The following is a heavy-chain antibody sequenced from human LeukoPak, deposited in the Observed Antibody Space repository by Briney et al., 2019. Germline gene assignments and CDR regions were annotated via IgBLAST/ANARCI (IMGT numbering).Heavy chain of an antibody. CDR3: AREFGGVIVMGYYFDY. CDR1: EFTFSSYS. Sequence: PGGSLRLSCAASEFTFSSYSMNWVRQAPGKGLEWVSSISSSSSYIYYADSVKGRFTISRDNAKNSLYLQMNSLRAEDTAVYCCAREFGGVIVMGYYFDYWGQGTLVTVSS. J-gene: IGHJ4*02. CDR2: ISSSSSYI. V-gene: IGHV3-21*01. D-gene: IGHD3-16*02.